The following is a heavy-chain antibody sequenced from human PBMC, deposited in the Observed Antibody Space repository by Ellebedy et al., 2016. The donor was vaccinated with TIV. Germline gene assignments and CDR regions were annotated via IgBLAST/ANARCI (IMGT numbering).Heavy chain of an antibody. J-gene: IGHJ6*02. V-gene: IGHV3-53*01. CDR3: AGKLRLGGLDV. D-gene: IGHD3-16*01. CDR1: GFTVSPNY. CDR2: LYTGGTK. Sequence: GESLKISCAASGFTVSPNYMSWIRQAPGKGLEWISVLYTGGTKVYADSVKGRFNISRDSAMTSMYLQMNNLRVGDTAVYFCAGKLRLGGLDVWGQGTTVTVSS.